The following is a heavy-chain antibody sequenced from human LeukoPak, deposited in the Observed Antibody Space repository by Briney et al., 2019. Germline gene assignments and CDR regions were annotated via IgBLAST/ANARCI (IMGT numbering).Heavy chain of an antibody. CDR2: ITGPGGST. CDR3: AKDPPILRWSFDY. Sequence: GSLMLPWGASGVTVSSYAISWVRRTTGKGLELVSAITGPGGSTYYADSVKGRFTISRDNSKNTLYLQMNSLRAEDTAVYYCAKDPPILRWSFDYWGQGTLVTVSS. V-gene: IGHV3-23*01. CDR1: GVTVSSYA. J-gene: IGHJ4*02. D-gene: IGHD4-23*01.